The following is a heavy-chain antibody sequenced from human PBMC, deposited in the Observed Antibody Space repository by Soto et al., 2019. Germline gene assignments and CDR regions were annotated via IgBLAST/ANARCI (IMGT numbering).Heavy chain of an antibody. V-gene: IGHV4-30-4*01. CDR1: GGSINSGDYY. CDR2: IYYSGST. Sequence: PSETLSLTCTVSGGSINSGDYYWSWIRQPPGKGLEWIGYIYYSGSTYYNPSLKSRVIISVDTSKNQFSLKLSSVTAADTAVYYCARDVMCISTSCYGIDYWGQGTPVTVSS. J-gene: IGHJ4*02. D-gene: IGHD2-2*01. CDR3: ARDVMCISTSCYGIDY.